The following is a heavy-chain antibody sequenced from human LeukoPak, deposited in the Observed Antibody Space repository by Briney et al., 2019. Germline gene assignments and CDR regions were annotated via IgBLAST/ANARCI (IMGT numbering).Heavy chain of an antibody. CDR1: GFTFSSYS. V-gene: IGHV3-21*01. CDR2: ISSSSSYI. CDR3: ARDEYDILTGYLLKY. J-gene: IGHJ4*02. Sequence: GGSLGLSCAASGFTFSSYSMNWVRQAPGKGLEWVSSISSSSSYIYYADSVKGRFTISRDNAKNSLYLQMNSLRAKDTAVYYCARDEYDILTGYLLKYWGQGTLVTVSS. D-gene: IGHD3-9*01.